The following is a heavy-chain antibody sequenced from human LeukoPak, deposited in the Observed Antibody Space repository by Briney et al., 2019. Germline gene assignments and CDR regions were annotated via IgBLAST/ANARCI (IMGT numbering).Heavy chain of an antibody. J-gene: IGHJ6*03. CDR3: ARGSNGYYYYYYMDV. CDR1: GGSISSSSYY. CDR2: IYYSGST. V-gene: IGHV4-39*07. Sequence: SETLSLTCTVSGGSISSSSYYWGWIRQPPGKGLEWIGGIYYSGSTYYNPSLKSRVTISVDTSKNQFSLKLSSVTAADTAVYYCARGSNGYYYYYYMDVWGKGTTVTVSS. D-gene: IGHD2/OR15-2a*01.